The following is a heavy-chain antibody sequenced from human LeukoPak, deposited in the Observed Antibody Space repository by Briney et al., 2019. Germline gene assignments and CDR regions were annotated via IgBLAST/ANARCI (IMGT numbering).Heavy chain of an antibody. CDR3: ARDRRDSSGYYYGRFDD. J-gene: IGHJ4*02. CDR2: IYTSGST. CDR1: GGSISSYY. Sequence: SETLSLTCTVSGGSISSYYWSWIRQPAGKGLEWIGRIYTSGSTNYNPSLKSRVTMSVDTSKNQFSLKLSSVTAADTAVYYCARDRRDSSGYYYGRFDDWGQGTLVTVSS. V-gene: IGHV4-4*07. D-gene: IGHD3-22*01.